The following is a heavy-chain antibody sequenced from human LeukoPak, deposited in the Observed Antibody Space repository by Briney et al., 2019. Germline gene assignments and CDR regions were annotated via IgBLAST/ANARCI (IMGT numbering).Heavy chain of an antibody. CDR2: INPNSGGT. CDR3: ARSPTPITMIVVIQAAHFQR. V-gene: IGHV1-2*02. D-gene: IGHD3-22*01. J-gene: IGHJ1*01. CDR1: GYTFTGYY. Sequence: GASVKVSCKASGYTFTGYYMHWVRQAPGQGLEWMGWINPNSGGTNYAQKFQGRVTMTRDTSISTAYMELSRLRSDDTAVYYCARSPTPITMIVVIQAAHFQRWGQGTLVTVSS.